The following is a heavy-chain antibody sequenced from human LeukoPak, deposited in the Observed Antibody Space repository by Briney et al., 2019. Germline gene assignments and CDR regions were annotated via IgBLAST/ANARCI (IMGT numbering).Heavy chain of an antibody. J-gene: IGHJ4*02. Sequence: SETLSLTCTVSGGSISSYYWSWIRQPPGKGLEWIGYIYYSGSTNYNPSLKSRVTISVDTSKNQFSLKLSSVTAADTAVYYCARLGRDGYMPYYFDYWGQGTLVTVSS. CDR1: GGSISSYY. D-gene: IGHD5-24*01. CDR2: IYYSGST. CDR3: ARLGRDGYMPYYFDY. V-gene: IGHV4-59*01.